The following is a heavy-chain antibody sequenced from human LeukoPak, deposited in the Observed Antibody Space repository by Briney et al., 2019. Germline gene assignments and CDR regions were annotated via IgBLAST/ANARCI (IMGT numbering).Heavy chain of an antibody. V-gene: IGHV4-34*01. Sequence: KPSETLSLTCAVYGGSFSGYDWSWIRQPPGKGLEWIGEINHSGSTNYNPSLKSRVTISVDTSKNQFSLKLSSVTAADTAVYYCARVDRYYDSSGYYDYWGQGTLVTVSS. J-gene: IGHJ4*02. CDR1: GGSFSGYD. D-gene: IGHD3-22*01. CDR3: ARVDRYYDSSGYYDY. CDR2: INHSGST.